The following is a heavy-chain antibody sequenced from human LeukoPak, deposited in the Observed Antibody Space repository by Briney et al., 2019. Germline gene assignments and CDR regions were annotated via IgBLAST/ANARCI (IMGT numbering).Heavy chain of an antibody. CDR3: ATHCSSTTCYAY. V-gene: IGHV3-48*03. Sequence: GGSLRLSCAASGFTFSSHEMNWVRQAPGKGLEWVSYISSSGSNIHYADSVKGRFTISRDNAKNTLYMQMNSLRAEDTAVYYCATHCSSTTCYAYWGQGTLVTVSS. J-gene: IGHJ4*02. D-gene: IGHD2-2*01. CDR1: GFTFSSHE. CDR2: ISSSGSNI.